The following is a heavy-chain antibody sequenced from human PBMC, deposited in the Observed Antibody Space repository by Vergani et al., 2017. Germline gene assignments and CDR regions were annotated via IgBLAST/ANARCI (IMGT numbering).Heavy chain of an antibody. CDR1: GFTFSSYW. Sequence: EVQLVESGGGLVQPGGSLRLSCAASGFTFSSYWINWVRQAPGKGLEWIGRIRSKNDGGTADYAAPLKGRFTISRDDSKDSAFLLVNNLKTEDTAVYFCYTDYHYYWGQGTLVTVSS. J-gene: IGHJ4*02. D-gene: IGHD4-11*01. CDR2: IRSKNDGGTA. V-gene: IGHV3-15*01. CDR3: YTDYHYY.